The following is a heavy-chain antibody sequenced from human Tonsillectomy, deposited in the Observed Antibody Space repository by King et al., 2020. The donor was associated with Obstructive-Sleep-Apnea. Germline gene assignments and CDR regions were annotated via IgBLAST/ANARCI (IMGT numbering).Heavy chain of an antibody. J-gene: IGHJ4*02. D-gene: IGHD6-19*01. CDR3: ARAAIAWDSGWYFDY. CDR1: EFAFNRYA. Sequence: VQLVESGGGVVQPGRSLRLSCAASEFAFNRYAMHWVRQAPGKGLEWVAVISYDGSDKYYADSVKGRFTISRDNSKNTLYLQINSQRAEDTAVYYCARAAIAWDSGWYFDYWGQGTLVTVSS. V-gene: IGHV3-30*04. CDR2: ISYDGSDK.